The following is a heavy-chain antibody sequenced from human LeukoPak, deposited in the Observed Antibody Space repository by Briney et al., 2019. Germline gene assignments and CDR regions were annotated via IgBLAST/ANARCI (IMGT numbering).Heavy chain of an antibody. Sequence: GASVKVSCKASGGTFSSYAISWVRQAPGQGLEWMEGIIPIFGTANYAQKFQGRVTIATEESTSTAYMELSSLRSEDTAVYYCARSIFYGDYAPWYYFDYWGQGTLVTVSS. J-gene: IGHJ4*02. CDR1: GGTFSSYA. CDR3: ARSIFYGDYAPWYYFDY. D-gene: IGHD4-17*01. V-gene: IGHV1-69*05. CDR2: IIPIFGTA.